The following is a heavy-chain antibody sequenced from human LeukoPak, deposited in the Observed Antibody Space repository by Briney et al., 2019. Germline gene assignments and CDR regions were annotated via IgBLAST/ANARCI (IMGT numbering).Heavy chain of an antibody. Sequence: GGSLRLSCSASGFTFSSYAMHWVRQAPGKGLEYVSAISSNGGSTYYADSVKGRFTISRDNSKSTLYLQMSSLRAEDTAVYYCAKEYGDYWYFDLWGRGTLVTVSS. CDR1: GFTFSSYA. CDR3: AKEYGDYWYFDL. J-gene: IGHJ2*01. D-gene: IGHD4-17*01. V-gene: IGHV3-64*04. CDR2: ISSNGGST.